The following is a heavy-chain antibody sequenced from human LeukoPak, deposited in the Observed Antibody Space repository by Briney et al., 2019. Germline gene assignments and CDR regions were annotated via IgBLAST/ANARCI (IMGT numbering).Heavy chain of an antibody. CDR2: ISDNGGMT. J-gene: IGHJ4*02. Sequence: PGGSLRLSCSASGITFSSHAMHWVRQAPGKGLEFLSSISDNGGMTFYADSVKGRFTISRDNSINTLYLQMSSLRSEDTAVYYCYVSGWTDVIDNWGQGTLVTVSS. D-gene: IGHD6-19*01. CDR3: YVSGWTDVIDN. CDR1: GITFSSHA. V-gene: IGHV3-64D*06.